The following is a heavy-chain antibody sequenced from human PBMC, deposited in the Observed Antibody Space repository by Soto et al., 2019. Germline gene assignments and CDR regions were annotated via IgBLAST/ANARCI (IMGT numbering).Heavy chain of an antibody. CDR1: GYSYTNYW. CDR3: AREAAPV. CDR2: IDPSDSYA. V-gene: IGHV5-10-1*01. Sequence: GESLKISCKCSGYSYTNYWISLVRQMPGKGLEWMGRIDPSDSYANYSPSFQGRVTISADKSINTAYLQWSSLKASDTAIYYCAREAAPVWGQGTLVTVSS. J-gene: IGHJ4*02. D-gene: IGHD6-25*01.